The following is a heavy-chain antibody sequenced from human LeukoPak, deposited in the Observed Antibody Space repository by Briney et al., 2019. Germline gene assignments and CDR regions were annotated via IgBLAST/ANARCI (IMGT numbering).Heavy chain of an antibody. CDR3: ARVGSIAAAGTTDY. CDR2: INWSSSGI. Sequence: GGSLRLSCAASGFTFDGYAMHWVRQPPGKGLEWVSGINWSSSGIAYADSLRGRFTISRDNAKNSLYLQMSSLRAEDTAVYYCARVGSIAAAGTTDYWGQGTLVTVSS. CDR1: GFTFDGYA. J-gene: IGHJ4*02. D-gene: IGHD6-13*01. V-gene: IGHV3-9*01.